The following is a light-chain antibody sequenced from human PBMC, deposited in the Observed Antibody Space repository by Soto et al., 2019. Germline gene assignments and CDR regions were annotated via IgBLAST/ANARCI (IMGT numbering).Light chain of an antibody. V-gene: IGKV1-9*01. Sequence: ILLTQSPSSLSASVGDRVTITCRATQGVDSSLAWYQQKTGKAPKLLIYAASNLQSGVPSRFRGSGSGTDCTLTISRLQPEDVETDYCQQVHDYPLTFGQGTRLEIK. J-gene: IGKJ5*01. CDR3: QQVHDYPLT. CDR1: QGVDSS. CDR2: AAS.